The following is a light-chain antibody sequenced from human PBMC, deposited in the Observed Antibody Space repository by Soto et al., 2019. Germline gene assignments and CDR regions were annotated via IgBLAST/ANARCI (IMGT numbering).Light chain of an antibody. J-gene: IGKJ4*01. CDR2: AAS. Sequence: EIVMTQSPATLSVSPGERATLSCRASQSVRSNLAWYQQKPGQAPRLVIYAASTRATGIPDRFSGSVSGTEFTLTISSLQSEDFAVYYCQQYQNWPLTFGGGTRVEIK. V-gene: IGKV3-15*01. CDR1: QSVRSN. CDR3: QQYQNWPLT.